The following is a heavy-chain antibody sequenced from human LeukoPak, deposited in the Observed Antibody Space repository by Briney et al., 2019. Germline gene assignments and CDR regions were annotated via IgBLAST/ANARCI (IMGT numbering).Heavy chain of an antibody. J-gene: IGHJ6*03. D-gene: IGHD6-6*01. CDR1: GGSISSYY. Sequence: SETLSLTCTVSGGSISSYYWSWIRQPAGKGLEWIGRIYTSGSTNYNPSLKSRVTISVDTSKNQFSLKLSSVTAADTAVYYCARERGGSSATDYYYYYMDVWGKGTTVTVSS. CDR2: IYTSGST. V-gene: IGHV4-4*07. CDR3: ARERGGSSATDYYYYYMDV.